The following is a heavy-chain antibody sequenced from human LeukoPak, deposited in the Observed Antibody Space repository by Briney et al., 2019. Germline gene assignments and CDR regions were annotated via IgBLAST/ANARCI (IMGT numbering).Heavy chain of an antibody. CDR2: IFSGGST. D-gene: IGHD6-19*01. V-gene: IGHV3-53*01. CDR1: GFTVSSNY. CDR3: ARDLKTSGWYGDFDY. Sequence: GGSLRLSCVASGFTVSSNYMSWVRQAPGEGLEWVSAIFSGGSTFYADYVTGRFTISRDNSKNTVYLEMNSLRAEDTAVYYCARDLKTSGWYGDFDYWGQGTLVTVSS. J-gene: IGHJ4*02.